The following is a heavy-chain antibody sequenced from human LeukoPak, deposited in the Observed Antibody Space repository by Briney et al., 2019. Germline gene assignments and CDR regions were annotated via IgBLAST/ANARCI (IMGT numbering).Heavy chain of an antibody. D-gene: IGHD3-22*01. CDR2: ISGSGGST. CDR3: AKSWNYYDSSGDDALDI. Sequence: GGSLRLSCAASGFTFSSYAIHWVRQAPGKGLEWVSAISGSGGSTYYADSVKGRFTISRDNSKNTLYLQMNSLRVEDTAVYYCAKSWNYYDSSGDDALDIWGQGTMVTVSS. V-gene: IGHV3-23*01. CDR1: GFTFSSYA. J-gene: IGHJ3*02.